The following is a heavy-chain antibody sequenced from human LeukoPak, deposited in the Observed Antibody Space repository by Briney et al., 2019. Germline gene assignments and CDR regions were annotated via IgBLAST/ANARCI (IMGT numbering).Heavy chain of an antibody. V-gene: IGHV1-2*06. Sequence: ASVKVPCQASGYTFTCYYMHWVRQAPGQGLEWMGRINPNSGGTNYAQKFQGRVTMTRDTSISTAYMELSRLRPDDTAVYYCARERDQWLVRGGYFDYWGQGTLVTVSS. CDR2: INPNSGGT. CDR1: GYTFTCYY. CDR3: ARERDQWLVRGGYFDY. J-gene: IGHJ4*02. D-gene: IGHD6-19*01.